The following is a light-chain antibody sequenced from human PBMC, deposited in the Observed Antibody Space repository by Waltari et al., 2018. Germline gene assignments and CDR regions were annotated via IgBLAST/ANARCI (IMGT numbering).Light chain of an antibody. CDR1: QSLLHSDGKTY. CDR3: MKSTQLPS. V-gene: IGKV2-29*01. CDR2: EVA. J-gene: IGKJ4*01. Sequence: EIVMTQTPLSLSVTPGQPASISCKSSQSLLHSDGKTYLYWYLQKSGQSPQLLIYEVASRFSGVTARFSGSGSGTDFKLKGNRVEAEDVGVYYGMKSTQLPSFGGGTKVEIK.